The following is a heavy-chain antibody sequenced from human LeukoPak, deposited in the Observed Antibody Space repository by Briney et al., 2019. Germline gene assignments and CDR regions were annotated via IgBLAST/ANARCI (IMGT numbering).Heavy chain of an antibody. J-gene: IGHJ5*02. CDR2: IIPILGIA. CDR3: ARDSSRRDFWSGYYPFDP. Sequence: GSSVKVSCKASGGTFSSYAISWVRQAPGQGLEWMGRIIPILGIANYAQKFQGRVTITADKSTSTAYMELSSLRSEDTAVYYCARDSSRRDFWSGYYPFDPWGQGTLVTVSS. V-gene: IGHV1-69*04. D-gene: IGHD3-3*01. CDR1: GGTFSSYA.